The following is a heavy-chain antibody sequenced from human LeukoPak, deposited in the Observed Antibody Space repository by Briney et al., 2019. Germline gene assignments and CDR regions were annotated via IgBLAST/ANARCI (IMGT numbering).Heavy chain of an antibody. J-gene: IGHJ4*02. CDR1: GGTFSSYA. D-gene: IGHD1-26*01. CDR3: ARDQGSVGAFDY. CDR2: ISAYNGNT. Sequence: ASVKVSCKASGGTFSSYAISWVRQAPGQGLEWMGWISAYNGNTNYAQKLQGRVTMTTDTSTSTAYMELRSLRSDDTAVYYCARDQGSVGAFDYWGQGTLVTVSS. V-gene: IGHV1-18*01.